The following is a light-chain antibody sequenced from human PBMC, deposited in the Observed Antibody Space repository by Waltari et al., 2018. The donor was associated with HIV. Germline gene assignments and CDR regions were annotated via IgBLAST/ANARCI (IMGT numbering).Light chain of an antibody. J-gene: IGLJ1*01. CDR2: KNY. Sequence: QSVLTQPPSAPGTPGQTVTIPCSGSSSNIGNDNVYWYQHLPGMTPKLLIYKNYHRPSGVPDRFAGSKSGTSASLAISGLRSENEADYYCVGWDGSLSGYVFGAGTTVTVL. CDR1: SSNIGNDN. V-gene: IGLV1-47*01. CDR3: VGWDGSLSGYV.